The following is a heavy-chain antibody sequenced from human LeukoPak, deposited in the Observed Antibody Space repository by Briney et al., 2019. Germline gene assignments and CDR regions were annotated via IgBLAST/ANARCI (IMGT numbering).Heavy chain of an antibody. J-gene: IGHJ5*02. CDR1: GFTFSSYA. CDR3: AKEKKLLWFGELAPSWFDP. D-gene: IGHD3-10*01. Sequence: PGGSLRLSCAASGFTFSSYAMSWVRQAPGKGLEWVSAISGSGGSTYHADSVKGRFTISRDNSKNTLYLQMNSLRAEDTAVYYCAKEKKLLWFGELAPSWFDPWGQGTLVTVSS. CDR2: ISGSGGST. V-gene: IGHV3-23*01.